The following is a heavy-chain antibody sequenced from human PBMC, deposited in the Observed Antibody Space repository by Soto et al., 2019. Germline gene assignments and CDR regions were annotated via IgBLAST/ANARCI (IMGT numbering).Heavy chain of an antibody. Sequence: QVQLVQSGAEVKKPGSSVKVSCKASGGTFSSYAISWVRQAPGQGLEWMGGIIPICGTANYAQKFQGRVTITADESTCTAYMELSSLRSEDTAVYYCARDSQVAIYPRGAFDIWGQGTMVTVSS. J-gene: IGHJ3*02. V-gene: IGHV1-69*01. CDR1: GGTFSSYA. CDR3: ARDSQVAIYPRGAFDI. D-gene: IGHD2-2*02. CDR2: IIPICGTA.